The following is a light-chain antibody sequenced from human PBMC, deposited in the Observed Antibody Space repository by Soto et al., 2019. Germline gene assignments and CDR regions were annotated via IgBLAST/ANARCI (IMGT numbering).Light chain of an antibody. CDR1: SSDIGGFNY. V-gene: IGLV2-14*01. J-gene: IGLJ1*01. Sequence: QSALTQPASVSGSPGQSITISYIGTSSDIGGFNYVSWYQEHPGKAPKLMIYEVNHRPSGVSNRFSGSKSDNTASLTISGLQSEDEADYYCCSYTRGGTHSVFGTGTKLTVL. CDR2: EVN. CDR3: CSYTRGGTHSV.